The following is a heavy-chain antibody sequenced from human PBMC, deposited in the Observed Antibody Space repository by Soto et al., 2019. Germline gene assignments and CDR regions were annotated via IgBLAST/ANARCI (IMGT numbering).Heavy chain of an antibody. Sequence: EVQLVESGGGLVQPGGSLRLSCAASGFTVSSNYMSWVRQAPGKGLEWVSVIYSGGSTYYADSVKGRFTISRDNSKNTLYLQMNSLRAEDTAVYYCARDTLLGYCSGGSCYHYWGQGTLVTVSP. CDR1: GFTVSSNY. D-gene: IGHD2-15*01. CDR3: ARDTLLGYCSGGSCYHY. CDR2: IYSGGST. V-gene: IGHV3-66*01. J-gene: IGHJ4*02.